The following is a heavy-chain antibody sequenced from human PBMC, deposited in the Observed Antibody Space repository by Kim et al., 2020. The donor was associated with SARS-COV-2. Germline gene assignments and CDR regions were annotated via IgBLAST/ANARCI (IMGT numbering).Heavy chain of an antibody. D-gene: IGHD6-6*01. V-gene: IGHV3-64D*06. CDR1: GFTFSSYA. Sequence: GGSLRLSCSASGFTFSSYAMHWVRQAPGKGLEYVSAISSNGGSTYYADSVKGRFTISRDNSKNTLYLQMSSLRAEDTAVYYCVKNPKDSSSDFDYWGQGTLVTVSS. J-gene: IGHJ4*02. CDR3: VKNPKDSSSDFDY. CDR2: ISSNGGST.